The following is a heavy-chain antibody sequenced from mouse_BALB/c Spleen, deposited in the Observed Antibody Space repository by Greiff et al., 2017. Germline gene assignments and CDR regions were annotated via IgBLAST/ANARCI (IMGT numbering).Heavy chain of an antibody. CDR3: ARDYGNWFAY. J-gene: IGHJ3*01. V-gene: IGHV1S26*01. D-gene: IGHD2-1*01. CDR1: GFNIKDTY. Sequence: VQLQQSGAELVKPGASVKLSCTASGFNIKDTYMHWVKQRPGQGLEWIGYINPSTGYTEYNQKFKDKATLTADKSSSTAYMQLSSLTSEDSAVYYCARDYGNWFAYWGQGTLVTVSA. CDR2: INPSTGYT.